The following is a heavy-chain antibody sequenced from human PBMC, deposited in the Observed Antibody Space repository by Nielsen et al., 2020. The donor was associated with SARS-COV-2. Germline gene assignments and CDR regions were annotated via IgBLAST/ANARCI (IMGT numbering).Heavy chain of an antibody. Sequence: GGSLRLSCAASGFTFSRHWMHWVRQAPGKGLVWVSRINSDGSSTTYADSVKGRFTISRDYAKNTLYLQMNSLRAEDTAVYYCAKAVMLSYFDYWGQGTLVTVSS. J-gene: IGHJ4*02. V-gene: IGHV3-74*01. CDR3: AKAVMLSYFDY. D-gene: IGHD3-16*01. CDR2: INSDGSST. CDR1: GFTFSRHW.